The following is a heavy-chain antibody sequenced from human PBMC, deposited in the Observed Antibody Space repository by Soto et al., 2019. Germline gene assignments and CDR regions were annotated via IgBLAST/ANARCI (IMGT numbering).Heavy chain of an antibody. CDR2: ISGCGGSA. D-gene: IGHD4-17*01. J-gene: IGHJ4*02. CDR1: GFTFSNYA. CDR3: ARTVTFDY. Sequence: EVQLLESGGGLVQPGGSLRLSCAASGFTFSNYAMTWVRQAPGKGLEWVSAISGCGGSAYYADSVKGRFTISRDNSKNTLSLQMNSLRAEDTAVYYCARTVTFDYWGQGTLVTVSS. V-gene: IGHV3-23*01.